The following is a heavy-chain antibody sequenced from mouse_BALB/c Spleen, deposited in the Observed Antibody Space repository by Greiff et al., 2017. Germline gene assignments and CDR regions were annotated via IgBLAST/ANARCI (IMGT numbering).Heavy chain of an antibody. CDR3: ARGGSYDGYYGGAMDY. Sequence: QVQLQQSGAELAKPGASVKMSCKASGYTFNSYWMHWVKQRPGQGLEWIGYINPSTGYTEYNQKFKDKATLTADKSSSTAYMQLSSLTSEDSAVYYCARGGSYDGYYGGAMDYWGQGTSVTVSS. J-gene: IGHJ4*01. CDR1: GYTFNSYW. CDR2: INPSTGYT. D-gene: IGHD2-3*01. V-gene: IGHV1-7*01.